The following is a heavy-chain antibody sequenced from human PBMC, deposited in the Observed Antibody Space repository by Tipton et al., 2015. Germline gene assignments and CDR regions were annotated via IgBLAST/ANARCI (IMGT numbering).Heavy chain of an antibody. D-gene: IGHD5-24*01. Sequence: GLVKPSETLSLICTVSGGSISSYYWSWIRQPPGKGLEWIGYIYYSGITYYNPSLKSRLTISVDTSKNQFSLRLNSVTAADTAVYYCAGRNYQYYFDYWGQGTLVTVSS. J-gene: IGHJ4*02. CDR1: GGSISSYY. CDR3: AGRNYQYYFDY. V-gene: IGHV4-59*12. CDR2: IYYSGIT.